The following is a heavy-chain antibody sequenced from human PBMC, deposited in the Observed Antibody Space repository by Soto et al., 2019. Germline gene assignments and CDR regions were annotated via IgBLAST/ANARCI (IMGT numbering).Heavy chain of an antibody. V-gene: IGHV4-39*02. J-gene: IGHJ4*02. Sequence: SETLSLTCTVSGGSISSSSYYWGWIRQPPGKGLEWIGSIYYSGSTYYNPSLKSRVTISVDTSKNQFSLKLSSVTAADTAVYYCAREYSGYDSPYYFDYWGQGTLVTVSS. CDR2: IYYSGST. CDR1: GGSISSSSYY. CDR3: AREYSGYDSPYYFDY. D-gene: IGHD5-12*01.